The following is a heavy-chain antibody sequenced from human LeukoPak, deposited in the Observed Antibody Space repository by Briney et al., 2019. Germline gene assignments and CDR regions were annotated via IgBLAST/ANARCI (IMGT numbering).Heavy chain of an antibody. D-gene: IGHD6-19*01. V-gene: IGHV4-59*01. J-gene: IGHJ4*02. CDR1: GGSLSSYY. Sequence: PSETLSLTCTVSGGSLSSYYWSWIRQPPGKGLEWIGYIYYSGSTNYNPSLKSRVTISVDTSKNQFSLKLSSVTAADTAVYYCARATAVAGTSMFDYWGQGTLVTVSS. CDR3: ARATAVAGTSMFDY. CDR2: IYYSGST.